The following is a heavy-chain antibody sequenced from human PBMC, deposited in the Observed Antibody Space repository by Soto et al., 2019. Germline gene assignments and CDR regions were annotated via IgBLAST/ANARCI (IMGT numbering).Heavy chain of an antibody. D-gene: IGHD6-6*01. J-gene: IGHJ4*02. CDR1: GFTFSSYA. CDR3: AKRSNSSTFDY. CDR2: ISGSDDST. V-gene: IGHV3-23*01. Sequence: PGGSLRLSCAASGFTFSSYAMSWVRQAPGKGLEWVSVISGSDDSTYYADSVKGRFTISRDNSKNTLYLQMNSLRAEDTAVYYCAKRSNSSTFDYWGQGTLVTVSS.